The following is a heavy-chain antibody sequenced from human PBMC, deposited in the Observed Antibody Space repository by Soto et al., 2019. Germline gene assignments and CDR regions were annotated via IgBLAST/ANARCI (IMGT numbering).Heavy chain of an antibody. J-gene: IGHJ4*02. CDR1: GGSISSYY. CDR2: IYYSGST. D-gene: IGHD3-9*01. CDR3: ARRGYYDILTGYGSPGSFDY. Sequence: SETLSLTCTVSGGSISSYYGGWIRQPPGKGLEWIGSIYYSGSTYYNPSLKSRVTISVDTSKNQFSLKLSSVTAADTAVYYCARRGYYDILTGYGSPGSFDYWGQGTLVTVSS. V-gene: IGHV4-39*01.